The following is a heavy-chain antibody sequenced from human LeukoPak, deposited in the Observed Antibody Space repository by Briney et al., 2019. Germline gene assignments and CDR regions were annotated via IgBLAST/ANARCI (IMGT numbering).Heavy chain of an antibody. CDR2: INPSGGST. CDR1: GCTFTSYY. V-gene: IGHV1-46*01. CDR3: ARAGYSSTLELHTGREFDY. J-gene: IGHJ4*02. D-gene: IGHD1-7*01. Sequence: ASVKVSCKASGCTFTSYYMHWVRQAPGQGLEWMGIINPSGGSTSYAQKFQGRVTMTRDMSTSTVYMELSSLRSEDTAVYYCARAGYSSTLELHTGREFDYWGQGTLVTVSS.